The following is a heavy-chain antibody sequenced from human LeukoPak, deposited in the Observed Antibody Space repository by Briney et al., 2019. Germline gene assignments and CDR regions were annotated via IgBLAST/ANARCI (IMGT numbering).Heavy chain of an antibody. V-gene: IGHV1-46*01. CDR1: GYTFTSHS. CDR2: INPITGST. Sequence: ASVKVSCKASGYTFTSHSIHWVRQAPGEGLEWMGIINPITGSTNYAQKFQGTVTMTRDTSTSTVYMDLRSLRSEDTAVYYCARDTIWGRGSYPDVWGRGTLVTVSS. J-gene: IGHJ2*01. D-gene: IGHD3-16*01. CDR3: ARDTIWGRGSYPDV.